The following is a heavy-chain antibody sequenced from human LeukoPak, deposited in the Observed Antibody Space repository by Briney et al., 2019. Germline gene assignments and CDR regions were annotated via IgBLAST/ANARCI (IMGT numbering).Heavy chain of an antibody. Sequence: GGSLRLSCVASGFTLNNNYMSWVRQTPGKGLEWVSAIYTDGTTFYADSVKGRFTISRDNSKNTLYLQMNSLRAEDTAVYYCAKRDDFWSGYPPNDAFDIWGQGAMVTVSS. CDR1: GFTLNNNY. J-gene: IGHJ3*02. CDR3: AKRDDFWSGYPPNDAFDI. D-gene: IGHD3-3*01. V-gene: IGHV3-53*01. CDR2: IYTDGTT.